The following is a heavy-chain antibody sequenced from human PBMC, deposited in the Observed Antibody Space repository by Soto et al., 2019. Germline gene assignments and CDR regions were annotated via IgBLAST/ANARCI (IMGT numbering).Heavy chain of an antibody. Sequence: PGGSLRLSCAASGFTFSDHYMDWVRQAAGKGLEWVGRTRNKAYSYTTADAASVNGRFTISRDDSTNSRYQQMNSLKTEDTAVYYYARARGRGYSYGYFNYYGMDVWGQGTTVTVSS. CDR2: TRNKAYSYTT. V-gene: IGHV3-72*01. D-gene: IGHD5-18*01. CDR1: GFTFSDHY. CDR3: ARARGRGYSYGYFNYYGMDV. J-gene: IGHJ6*02.